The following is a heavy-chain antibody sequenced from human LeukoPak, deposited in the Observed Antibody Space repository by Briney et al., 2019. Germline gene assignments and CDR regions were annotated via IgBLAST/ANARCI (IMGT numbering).Heavy chain of an antibody. CDR1: EYTFTDYY. D-gene: IGHD3-10*01. J-gene: IGHJ6*02. CDR3: ARTPVTVIRGVIEDGMDV. V-gene: IGHV1-2*02. Sequence: GASVNVSCKPPEYTFTDYYLHWVRQAPGQGLEWMGWINPTSGRTNYAHKFQGRVTMTRDTSVGTACMDLSRLTSDDTAVYYCARTPVTVIRGVIEDGMDVWGQGTTVTVSS. CDR2: INPTSGRT.